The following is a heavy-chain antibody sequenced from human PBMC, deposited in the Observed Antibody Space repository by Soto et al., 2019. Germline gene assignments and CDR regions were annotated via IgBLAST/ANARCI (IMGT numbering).Heavy chain of an antibody. V-gene: IGHV4-59*08. CDR3: ARRYDFLTGYYAFDS. CDR1: GGSISNYY. Sequence: SETLSLTCTVSGGSISNYYWNWIRLSPGKALEWIGNIYYGGSTTYNPSLKSRVTVSVDTSKNQLSLKLSSVTAADTAVYYCARRYDFLTGYYAFDSWGQGTLVTVSS. J-gene: IGHJ4*02. CDR2: IYYGGST. D-gene: IGHD3-9*01.